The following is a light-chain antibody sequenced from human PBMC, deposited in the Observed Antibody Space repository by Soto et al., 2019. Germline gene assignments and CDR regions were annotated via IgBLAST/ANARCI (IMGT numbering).Light chain of an antibody. J-gene: IGLJ2*01. CDR2: EVT. CDR1: SSDVGGYNY. V-gene: IGLV2-14*01. Sequence: QSVLTQPASVSGSPGQSITISCTGTSSDVGGYNYVSWYQQHPGKAPKPMIYEVTKRPSGVSSRFSGSKSSNTASLTISGLQAEDEAEYYCSSYTSSSAHVVFGGGTKLTVL. CDR3: SSYTSSSAHVV.